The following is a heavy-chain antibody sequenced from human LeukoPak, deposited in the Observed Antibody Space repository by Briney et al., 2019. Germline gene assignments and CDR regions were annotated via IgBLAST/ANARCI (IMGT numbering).Heavy chain of an antibody. CDR1: GFTFSSYA. CDR3: AKDGVAPGSSGDYFDY. D-gene: IGHD3-10*01. Sequence: GGSLRLSCAASGFTFSSYAMSWVRQAPGKGLEWVSVFTASGGYTYYADSVKGRFTISRDNSKNTLYLQINSLRAEDTAVYYCAKDGVAPGSSGDYFDYWGQGILVTVSS. V-gene: IGHV3-23*01. J-gene: IGHJ4*02. CDR2: FTASGGYT.